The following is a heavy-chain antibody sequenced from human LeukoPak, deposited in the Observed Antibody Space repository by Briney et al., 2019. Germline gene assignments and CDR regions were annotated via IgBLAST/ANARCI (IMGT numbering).Heavy chain of an antibody. CDR3: AREQYGSDDALDI. CDR1: GFTFSFYE. D-gene: IGHD4-17*01. J-gene: IGHJ3*02. Sequence: PGGSLRLSCAVSGFTFSFYEMNWVRPAPGKGLEWVSYISRSGSDIYYADSVEGRFTISRDNAKNSLYLQMNSLRAEDTAVYYCAREQYGSDDALDIWGQGTMVTVSS. CDR2: ISRSGSDI. V-gene: IGHV3-48*03.